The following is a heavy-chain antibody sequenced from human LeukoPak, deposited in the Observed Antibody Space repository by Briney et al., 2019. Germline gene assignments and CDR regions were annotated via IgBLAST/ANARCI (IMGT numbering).Heavy chain of an antibody. Sequence: ASVKVSCRASGYTFTSYDINWVRQATGQGLEWMGWMNPNSGNTGYAQKFQGRVTITRNTSISTAYMELSSLRSEDTAVYYCARGLRLRIRPFYWFDPWGQGTLVTVSS. D-gene: IGHD2-15*01. CDR1: GYTFTSYD. J-gene: IGHJ5*02. V-gene: IGHV1-8*03. CDR3: ARGLRLRIRPFYWFDP. CDR2: MNPNSGNT.